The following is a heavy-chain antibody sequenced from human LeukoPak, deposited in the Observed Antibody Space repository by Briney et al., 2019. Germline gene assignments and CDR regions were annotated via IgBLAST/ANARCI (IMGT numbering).Heavy chain of an antibody. Sequence: GGSLRLSCEASGFTFSSCEMNWVRQAPGKGLEWVSHVSSSGSTIYYADSVKGRFTISRDNAKNSLYLQMNSLRAEDTAVYYCTNKNYYDSSGYTGDAFDIWGQGTMVTVSS. J-gene: IGHJ3*02. D-gene: IGHD3-22*01. CDR3: TNKNYYDSSGYTGDAFDI. CDR2: VSSSGSTI. CDR1: GFTFSSCE. V-gene: IGHV3-48*03.